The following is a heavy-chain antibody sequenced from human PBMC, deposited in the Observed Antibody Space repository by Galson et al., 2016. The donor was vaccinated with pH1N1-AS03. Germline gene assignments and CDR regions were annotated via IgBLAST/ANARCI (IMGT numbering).Heavy chain of an antibody. D-gene: IGHD7-27*01. Sequence: SVKVSCKASGYTFNNYAITWLRQAPGQGLEWMGWISGYNGKTNYAQKLQGRVTMATDTSTSTAYMELRSLRSDDTAVYYCARGPGTGDPEFDYWGQGTLVTVSS. CDR1: GYTFNNYA. CDR3: ARGPGTGDPEFDY. V-gene: IGHV1-18*01. J-gene: IGHJ4*02. CDR2: ISGYNGKT.